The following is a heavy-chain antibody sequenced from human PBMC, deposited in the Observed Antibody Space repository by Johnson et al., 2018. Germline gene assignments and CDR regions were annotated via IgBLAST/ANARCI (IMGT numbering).Heavy chain of an antibody. CDR1: GFTFSSYA. CDR3: ARDIAAAGHSAIYYYYYGMDV. J-gene: IGHJ6*02. D-gene: IGHD6-13*01. Sequence: VQLVESGGGVVQPGRSLRLSCAASGFTFSSYAMHWVRQAPGKGLEWVAVISYDGSNKYYADSVKGRFTISRDNSKNTLYLQTNSLRAEDTAVYYCARDIAAAGHSAIYYYYYGMDVWGQGTTVTVSS. CDR2: ISYDGSNK. V-gene: IGHV3-30-3*01.